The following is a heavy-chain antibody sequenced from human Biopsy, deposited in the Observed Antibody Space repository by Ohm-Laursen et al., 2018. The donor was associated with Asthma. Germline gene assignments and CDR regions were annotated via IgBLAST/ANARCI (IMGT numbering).Heavy chain of an antibody. Sequence: SHTLSLTCTVSGGSINIGDYYWSWIRQHPGKGLEWIGYIYYSGSTYYNPSLKSRVSILIDTSKNQFSLRLSSVTAADTAVYYCARTTYGDDGFDPWGQGTLVTVPS. J-gene: IGHJ5*02. CDR3: ARTTYGDDGFDP. V-gene: IGHV4-31*03. D-gene: IGHD4-17*01. CDR1: GGSINIGDYY. CDR2: IYYSGST.